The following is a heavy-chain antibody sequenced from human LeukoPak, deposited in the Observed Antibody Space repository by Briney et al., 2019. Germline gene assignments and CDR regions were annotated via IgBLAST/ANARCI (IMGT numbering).Heavy chain of an antibody. D-gene: IGHD6-19*01. J-gene: IGHJ4*02. CDR3: ARAGVAGPIDY. V-gene: IGHV4-34*01. CDR2: INHSGST. Sequence: SETLSLTCTVSGGSITNYYWSWIRQPPGKGLEWIGEINHSGSTNYNPSLKSRVTISVDTSKNQFSLKLSSVTAADTAVYYCARAGVAGPIDYWGQGTLVTVSS. CDR1: GGSITNYY.